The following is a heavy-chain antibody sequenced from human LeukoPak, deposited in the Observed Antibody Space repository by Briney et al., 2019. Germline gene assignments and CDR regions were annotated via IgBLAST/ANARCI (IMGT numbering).Heavy chain of an antibody. Sequence: ASVKVSCKASGYTFTSYDINWVRQATGQGLEWMGWMNPNSGNTGYAQKFQGRVTMTRNTSISTAYMELSSLRSEDTAVYYCARGNLQNEGSDYWGQGTLVTVSS. J-gene: IGHJ4*02. V-gene: IGHV1-8*01. CDR2: MNPNSGNT. CDR3: ARGNLQNEGSDY. CDR1: GYTFTSYD. D-gene: IGHD1-1*01.